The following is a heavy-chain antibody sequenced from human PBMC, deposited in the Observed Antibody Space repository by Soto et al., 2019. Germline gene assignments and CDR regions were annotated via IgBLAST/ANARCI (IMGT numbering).Heavy chain of an antibody. J-gene: IGHJ3*02. CDR2: IWYDGSNK. D-gene: IGHD3-22*01. CDR1: GFTFSSYG. CDR3: ARESGYYYDSSGYYYSGPGDAFDI. Sequence: PRLSCAASGFTFSSYGMHWVRQAPGKGLEWVAVIWYDGSNKYYADSVKGRFTISRDNSKNTLYLQMNSLRAEDTAVYYCARESGYYYDSSGYYYSGPGDAFDIWGQGTMVTVSS. V-gene: IGHV3-33*01.